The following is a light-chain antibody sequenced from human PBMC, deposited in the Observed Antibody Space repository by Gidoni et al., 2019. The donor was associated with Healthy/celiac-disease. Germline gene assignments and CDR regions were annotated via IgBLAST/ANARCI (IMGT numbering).Light chain of an antibody. CDR2: DVS. J-gene: IGLJ3*02. Sequence: QSALTQPAAVSGSPGQSITISCTGTSSDIGNYNYVSWYQQHPGKAPKLMIYDVSNRPSGVSNRFSGSKSGNTASLTLSVLQAEDEADYYCTSYTTSATWVFGGGTKLTVL. CDR3: TSYTTSATWV. V-gene: IGLV2-14*03. CDR1: SSDIGNYNY.